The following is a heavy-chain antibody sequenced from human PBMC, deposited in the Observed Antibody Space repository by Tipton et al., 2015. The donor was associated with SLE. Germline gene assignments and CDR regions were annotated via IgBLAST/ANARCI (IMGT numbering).Heavy chain of an antibody. CDR1: GGSISSHY. CDR3: ARGGYSGYDPSGSGSFDY. CDR2: IYYSGST. Sequence: TLSLTCTVSGGSISSHYWSWIRQPPGKGLEWSGYIYYSGSTNYNPSLKSRVTISVDTSKNQFSLKLSSVTAADTAVYYCARGGYSGYDPSGSGSFDYWGQGTLVTVSS. V-gene: IGHV4-59*11. D-gene: IGHD5-12*01. J-gene: IGHJ4*02.